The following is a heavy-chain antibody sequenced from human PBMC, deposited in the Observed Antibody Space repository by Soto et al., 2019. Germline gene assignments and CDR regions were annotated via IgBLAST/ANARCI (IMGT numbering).Heavy chain of an antibody. CDR2: ISYDGGNK. D-gene: IGHD3-9*01. CDR1: GFTFSSYG. CDR3: AKASERYFDWFYFDY. V-gene: IGHV3-30*18. Sequence: PGGSLRLSCAASGFTFSSYGMHWVRQAPGKGLEWVAVISYDGGNKYYADSVKGRFTISRDNSKNTLYLQMNSLRAEDTAVYYCAKASERYFDWFYFDYWGQGTLVTVSS. J-gene: IGHJ4*02.